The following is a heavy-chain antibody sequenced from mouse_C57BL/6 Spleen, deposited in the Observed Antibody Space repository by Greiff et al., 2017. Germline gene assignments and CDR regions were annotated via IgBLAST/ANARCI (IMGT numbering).Heavy chain of an antibody. Sequence: QVQLQQPGAELVKPGASVKLSCKASGYTFTSYWMQWVKQRPGQGLEWIGEIDPSDSYTNYNQKFKGKATLTVDPSSSTAYMQLSSLTSEDSAVYYCARGGFPLAMDYWGQGTSVTVSS. J-gene: IGHJ4*01. V-gene: IGHV1-50*01. CDR2: IDPSDSYT. D-gene: IGHD6-1*01. CDR1: GYTFTSYW. CDR3: ARGGFPLAMDY.